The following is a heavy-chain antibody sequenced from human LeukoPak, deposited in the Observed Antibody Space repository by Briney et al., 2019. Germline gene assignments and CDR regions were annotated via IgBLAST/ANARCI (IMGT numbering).Heavy chain of an antibody. V-gene: IGHV4-4*07. CDR1: GGSISSYY. Sequence: SETLSLTCTVSGGSISSYYWSWIRQPAGKGLEWIGRIYTSGSTNYNPSLKSGVTMSVEKSKKQCALKRSEWAAADTAVYYCARDMNVVVPAAIGDWFDPWGQGTLVTVSS. CDR2: IYTSGST. J-gene: IGHJ5*02. D-gene: IGHD2-2*01. CDR3: ARDMNVVVPAAIGDWFDP.